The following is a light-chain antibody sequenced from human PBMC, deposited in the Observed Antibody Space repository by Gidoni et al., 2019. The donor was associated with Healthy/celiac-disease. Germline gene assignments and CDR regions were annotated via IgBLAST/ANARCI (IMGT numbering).Light chain of an antibody. CDR2: QDS. CDR3: QAWDSSTAAV. J-gene: IGLJ2*01. Sequence: SYELTQPPSVSVSPGQTASITCSGDKWGDKYACWYQQKPGQSPVLVIYQDSKRPSGIPERVSGDNSGNTATLTISGTQAMDEADYYGQAWDSSTAAVFGGGTKLTVL. V-gene: IGLV3-1*01. CDR1: KWGDKY.